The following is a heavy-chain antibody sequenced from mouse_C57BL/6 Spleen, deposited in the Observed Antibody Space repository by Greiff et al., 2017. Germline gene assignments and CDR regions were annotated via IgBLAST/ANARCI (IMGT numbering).Heavy chain of an antibody. CDR3: ARLSYWYFEV. CDR2: IDPSDSYT. CDR1: GYTFTSYW. J-gene: IGHJ1*03. Sequence: QVQLQQPGAELVKPGASVKLSCKASGYTFTSYWMQWVKQRPGQGLEWIGEIDPSDSYTNYNQKFKGKATLTVDTSSSTAYMQLSSLTSEDSAVYYCARLSYWYFEVWGTGTTVTVSS. V-gene: IGHV1-50*01.